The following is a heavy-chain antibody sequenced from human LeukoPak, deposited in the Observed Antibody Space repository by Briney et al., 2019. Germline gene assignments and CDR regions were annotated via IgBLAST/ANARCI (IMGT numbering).Heavy chain of an antibody. CDR2: IIPIFGTA. Sequence: SVKVSCKASGGTFSSYAISWVRQAPGQGPEWMGGIIPIFGTANYAQKFQGRVTITADESTSTAYMELSSLRSEDTAVYYCASIVVPAAIRSGYDSYYYYYMDVWGKGTTVTVSS. CDR1: GGTFSSYA. CDR3: ASIVVPAAIRSGYDSYYYYYMDV. D-gene: IGHD2-2*02. J-gene: IGHJ6*03. V-gene: IGHV1-69*13.